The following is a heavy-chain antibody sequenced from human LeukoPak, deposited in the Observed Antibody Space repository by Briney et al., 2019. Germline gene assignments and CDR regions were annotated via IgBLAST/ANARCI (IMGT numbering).Heavy chain of an antibody. V-gene: IGHV1-8*03. CDR1: GYTFTSYD. J-gene: IGHJ6*03. CDR2: MNPNSGNT. Sequence: ASVKVSCKASGYTFTSYDINWVRQATGQGLEWMGWMNPNSGNTGYAQKFQGRVTITRNTPITTAYMELSSLRSEDTAVYYCARGLDFSGYYYYMDVWGKGTTVTVSS. CDR3: ARGLDFSGYYYYMDV. D-gene: IGHD3-3*01.